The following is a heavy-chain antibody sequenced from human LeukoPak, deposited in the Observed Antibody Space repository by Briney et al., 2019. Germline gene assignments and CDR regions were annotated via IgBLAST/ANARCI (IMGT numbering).Heavy chain of an antibody. J-gene: IGHJ4*02. CDR3: ARGLRGYSYGRFDY. CDR2: INHSGST. D-gene: IGHD5-18*01. Sequence: SETLSLTCAVYGGSFSGYYWSWIRQPPGKGLEWIGEINHSGSTNYNPSLKSRVTISVDTSKNQFSLKLSSVTAADTAVYYCARGLRGYSYGRFDYWGQGTLVTVSS. CDR1: GGSFSGYY. V-gene: IGHV4-34*01.